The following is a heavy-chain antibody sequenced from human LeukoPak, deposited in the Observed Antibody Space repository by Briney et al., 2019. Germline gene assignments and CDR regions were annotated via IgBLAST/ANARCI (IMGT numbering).Heavy chain of an antibody. D-gene: IGHD5-18*01. CDR1: GGTFSSYA. CDR3: ARGLSGYNYGPFDY. CDR2: IIPIFGTT. Sequence: ASVKVSCKASGGTFSSYAISWVRQAPGQGLEWMGGIIPIFGTTNFAQKFQGRVTITTDESTSTAYMELSSLRSEDTAVYYCARGLSGYNYGPFDYWGRGTLVTVSS. V-gene: IGHV1-69*05. J-gene: IGHJ4*02.